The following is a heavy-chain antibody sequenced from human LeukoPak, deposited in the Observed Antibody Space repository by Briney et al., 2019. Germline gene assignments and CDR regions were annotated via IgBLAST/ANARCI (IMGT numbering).Heavy chain of an antibody. V-gene: IGHV3-20*04. Sequence: GGSLRLSCAASGFTFDDYGMSWVRHAPGKGLERVSGINWNGGSTGYADSVKGRFTISRDNAKNSLYLQMNSLRAEDTALYYCARDRSDYFDYWGQGTLVTVSS. CDR1: GFTFDDYG. CDR3: ARDRSDYFDY. CDR2: INWNGGST. J-gene: IGHJ4*02.